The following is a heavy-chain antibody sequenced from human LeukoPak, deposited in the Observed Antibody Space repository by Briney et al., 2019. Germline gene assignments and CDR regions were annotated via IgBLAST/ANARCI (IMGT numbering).Heavy chain of an antibody. CDR1: GGSISSYY. CDR2: TYTSGST. CDR3: ARLTRLSTSPDRYYLDY. Sequence: PSETLSLTCTVSGGSISSYYWSWIRQPAGKGLEWIGRTYTSGSTNYNPSLKGRVTISIDTSKNQFSLKLSSVTAADSAVYYCARLTRLSTSPDRYYLDYWGQGTLVTVSS. D-gene: IGHD6-6*01. V-gene: IGHV4-4*07. J-gene: IGHJ4*02.